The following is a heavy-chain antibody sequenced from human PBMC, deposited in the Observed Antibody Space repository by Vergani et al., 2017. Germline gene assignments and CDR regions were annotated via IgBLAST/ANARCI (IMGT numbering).Heavy chain of an antibody. Sequence: EVHLLESGGGLIQPGGSLRISCAASGFTFDNYAITWVRQAPGKGLEWVSTISSDGGSTYYADSVKGRFTISRDNSKNTLSLQMNSLTAEDTAIYYCAGXQGTSAYYYGGFDYWGQGILVTVSS. CDR2: ISSDGGST. V-gene: IGHV3-23*01. D-gene: IGHD3-22*01. CDR3: AGXQGTSAYYYGGFDY. J-gene: IGHJ4*02. CDR1: GFTFDNYA.